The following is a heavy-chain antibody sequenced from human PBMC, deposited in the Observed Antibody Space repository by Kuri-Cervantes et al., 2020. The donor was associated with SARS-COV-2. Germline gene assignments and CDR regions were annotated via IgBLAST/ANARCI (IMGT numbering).Heavy chain of an antibody. V-gene: IGHV4-59*12. D-gene: IGHD3-3*02. CDR1: GGSMRYFY. CDR2: IYYSGDT. CDR3: ARAGWSNFAIKAFDI. Sequence: GSLRLSCTVSGGSMRYFYWSWIRQPPGRGLEWIGYIYYSGDTDYNPSLKSRVTISIDTSKNQFSVQLNSVTPEDTAVYYCARAGWSNFAIKAFDIWGQGTKVTVSS. J-gene: IGHJ3*02.